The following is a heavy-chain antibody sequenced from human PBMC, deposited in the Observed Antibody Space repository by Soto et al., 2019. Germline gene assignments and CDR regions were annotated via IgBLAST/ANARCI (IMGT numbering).Heavy chain of an antibody. D-gene: IGHD1-1*01. CDR2: IYYSGNT. Sequence: QVQLQESGPGLVKPSETLSLTCTVSGGSISGYYWNWIRQPPGKGLEWIGYIYYSGNTNYNPSLMSXVXISIDTSKNQFSLRLTSVTAADTAVYYCARDWILDYWGQGTLVTVSS. V-gene: IGHV4-59*01. J-gene: IGHJ4*02. CDR3: ARDWILDY. CDR1: GGSISGYY.